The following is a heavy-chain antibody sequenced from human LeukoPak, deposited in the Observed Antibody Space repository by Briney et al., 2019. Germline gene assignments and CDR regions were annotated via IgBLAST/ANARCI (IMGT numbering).Heavy chain of an antibody. Sequence: ASVKVSCKASGYTITSYYMHWVRQAPGQGLEWMGIINPSGGSTSYAQKFQGRVTMTRDMSTSTIYMELSSLRSEDTAVYYCARDYDILTGYYYMDVWGKGTTVTVSS. CDR2: INPSGGST. J-gene: IGHJ6*03. CDR3: ARDYDILTGYYYMDV. V-gene: IGHV1-46*01. CDR1: GYTITSYY. D-gene: IGHD3-9*01.